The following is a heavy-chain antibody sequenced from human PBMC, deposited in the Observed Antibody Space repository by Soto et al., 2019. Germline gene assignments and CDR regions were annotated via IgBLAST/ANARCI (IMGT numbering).Heavy chain of an antibody. Sequence: EVQLLESGGGLVQPGGSLRLSCAASGFTFSSYAMSWVRQAPGKGLEWVSAIGGSGGSTYYADSVKGRFTVSRDNSKNTLYLQMNSLRAEDTAVYYCAKDGSNGWYCLSAFDILGQGPMVTVSS. CDR3: AKDGSNGWYCLSAFDI. D-gene: IGHD6-19*01. V-gene: IGHV3-23*01. CDR1: GFTFSSYA. CDR2: IGGSGGST. J-gene: IGHJ3*02.